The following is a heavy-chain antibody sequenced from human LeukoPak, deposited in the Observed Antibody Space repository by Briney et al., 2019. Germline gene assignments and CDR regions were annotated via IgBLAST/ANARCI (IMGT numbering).Heavy chain of an antibody. D-gene: IGHD6-19*01. CDR3: ARHVAVAGPGGGNWFDP. CDR2: IIPIFGTA. CDR1: GGTFSNYA. V-gene: IGHV1-69*06. Sequence: GASVKVSCKASGGTFSNYAISWVRQAPGQGLEWMGGIIPIFGTANYAQKFRGRVTITADKSTRTAYMELSSLRSEDTAVYYCARHVAVAGPGGGNWFDPWGQGTLVTVSS. J-gene: IGHJ5*02.